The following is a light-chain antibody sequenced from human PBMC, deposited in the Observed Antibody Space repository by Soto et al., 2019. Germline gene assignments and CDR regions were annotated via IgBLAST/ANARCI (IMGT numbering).Light chain of an antibody. J-gene: IGLJ3*02. CDR3: ASWDDSLSGRV. Sequence: QSVLTQPASVSGSPGQSITISCTGTRSDVGSYNSIAWYQQHPGKAPRVVIFEVTKRPSGISDRFSGSKSRTSASLAISGLRSEDEADYYCASWDDSLSGRVFGGGTKLTVL. V-gene: IGLV2-14*02. CDR2: EVT. CDR1: RSDVGSYNS.